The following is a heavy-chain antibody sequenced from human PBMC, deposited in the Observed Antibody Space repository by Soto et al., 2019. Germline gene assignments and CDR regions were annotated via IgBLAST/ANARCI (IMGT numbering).Heavy chain of an antibody. CDR2: FDPEDGET. V-gene: IGHV1-24*01. D-gene: IGHD2-2*02. J-gene: IGHJ4*02. CDR3: ATLPATAIIAP. CDR1: AYTLTELS. Sequence: DSVKVSCNVSAYTLTELSLHWVRQAPGKGLEWMGGFDPEDGETIYAQKFQGRVTMTEDTSTDTAYMELSSLRSEDTAVYYCATLPATAIIAPWGQGTLVTVSS.